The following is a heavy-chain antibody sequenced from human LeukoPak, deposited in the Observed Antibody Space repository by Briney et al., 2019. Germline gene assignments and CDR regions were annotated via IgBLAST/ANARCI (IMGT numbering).Heavy chain of an antibody. CDR2: IIPIFGTA. Sequence: ASVKVSCKASGGTFSSYAFSWVRQAPGQGLEWMGGIIPIFGTANYAQKFQGRVTITTDESTSTAYMELSSLRSDDTAVYYCARLTMVRGVIIEVVYWGQGTLVTVSS. D-gene: IGHD3-10*01. CDR1: GGTFSSYA. J-gene: IGHJ4*02. V-gene: IGHV1-69*05. CDR3: ARLTMVRGVIIEVVY.